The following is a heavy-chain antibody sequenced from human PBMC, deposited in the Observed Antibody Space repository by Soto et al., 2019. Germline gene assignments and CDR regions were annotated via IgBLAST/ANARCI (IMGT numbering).Heavy chain of an antibody. V-gene: IGHV1-18*04. Sequence: ASVKVSCKASGYTFTSYGISWVRQAPGQGLEWLGWSSAYNGNTNYAQKLQGRVTMTTDKSTSTAYMELGSLRSDETAGYYGARVVGTMIVVVITNNWFDPWGEGTLVTVSS. D-gene: IGHD3-22*01. CDR3: ARVVGTMIVVVITNNWFDP. J-gene: IGHJ5*02. CDR1: GYTFTSYG. CDR2: SSAYNGNT.